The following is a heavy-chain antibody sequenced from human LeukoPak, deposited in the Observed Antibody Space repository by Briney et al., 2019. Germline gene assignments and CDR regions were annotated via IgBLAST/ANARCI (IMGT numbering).Heavy chain of an antibody. CDR1: GGSISSGSYY. D-gene: IGHD3-10*01. J-gene: IGHJ5*02. V-gene: IGHV4-61*02. CDR3: ARHSGSGSLSRPFDP. Sequence: SQTLSLTCTVSGGSISSGSYYWSWIRQPAGKGLEWIGRIYTSGSTNYNPSLKSRVTISVDTSKNQFSLKLSSVTAADTAVYYCARHSGSGSLSRPFDPWGQGTLVTVSS. CDR2: IYTSGST.